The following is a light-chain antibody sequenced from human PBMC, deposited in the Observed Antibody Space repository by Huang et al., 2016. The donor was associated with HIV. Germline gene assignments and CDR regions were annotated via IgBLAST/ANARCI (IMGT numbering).Light chain of an antibody. CDR1: QGIGDW. J-gene: IGKJ4*01. CDR3: QQAASFPQLT. V-gene: IGKV1-12*01. Sequence: IQMTQSPSSVSASVGDRVTITCRASQGIGDWVAWYQQKPGRAPKLLIYVASSVQNWVPSRFSGSGSETHFTRTIRSLQPEDCASYYCQQAASFPQLTFGGGTRVEIK. CDR2: VAS.